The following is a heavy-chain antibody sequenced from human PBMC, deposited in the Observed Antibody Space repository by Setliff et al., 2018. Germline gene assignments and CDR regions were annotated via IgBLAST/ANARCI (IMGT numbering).Heavy chain of an antibody. Sequence: PGESLKISCKGSGYSFTDYWIGWVRQMPGEGLEWMGIIHPSNSDTVYSPSFQGQVTISADRSITTAYLQWSSLKASDTAIYYCARNRVALYGAFDIWGQGTMVTVSS. V-gene: IGHV5-51*01. J-gene: IGHJ3*02. CDR3: ARNRVALYGAFDI. CDR1: GYSFTDYW. D-gene: IGHD5-12*01. CDR2: IHPSNSDT.